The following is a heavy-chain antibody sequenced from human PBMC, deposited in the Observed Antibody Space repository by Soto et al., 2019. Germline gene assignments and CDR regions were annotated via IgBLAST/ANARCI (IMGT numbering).Heavy chain of an antibody. J-gene: IGHJ6*02. CDR1: GFSVSDYA. V-gene: IGHV3-23*01. Sequence: PGGSLRLSCAASGFSVSDYAMSRVRQAPGKGLEWVSSISGSGDGTYYGDSVKGRFTLSRDTSQKTLYLQMNNLRGEDTAVYFCTKSRRSVLMGYGFGRMDVWGRGSRVTVAS. CDR3: TKSRRSVLMGYGFGRMDV. D-gene: IGHD2-8*01. CDR2: ISGSGDGT.